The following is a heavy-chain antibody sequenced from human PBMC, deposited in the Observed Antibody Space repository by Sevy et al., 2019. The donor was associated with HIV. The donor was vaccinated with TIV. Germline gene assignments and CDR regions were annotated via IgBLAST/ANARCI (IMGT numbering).Heavy chain of an antibody. CDR3: ARDGVMGSY. V-gene: IGHV3-7*01. D-gene: IGHD3-16*01. CDR2: IKQDGSEK. CDR1: GFTFSSYW. Sequence: GGSLRLSCAASGFTFSSYWMSWVRQAPGKGLEWVANIKQDGSEKNYVDSVKGRFTISRDNAKNSLYLQMNSLRADGTAVYYCARDGVMGSYWGQGTLVTVSS. J-gene: IGHJ4*02.